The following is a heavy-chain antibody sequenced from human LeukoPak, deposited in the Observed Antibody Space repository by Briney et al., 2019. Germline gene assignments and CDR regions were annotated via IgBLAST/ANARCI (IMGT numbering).Heavy chain of an antibody. Sequence: GGSLRLSCEASGFNFGMHWMSWDRQARGKGLEWVANIKQDGRESKYVDSGKGRFTISRDNAKSSLFLQMNSLRAEDTAVYFCVRNLHDNPKWGDAFDIWGQGTMVTVSS. CDR1: GFNFGMHW. CDR3: VRNLHDNPKWGDAFDI. J-gene: IGHJ3*02. CDR2: IKQDGRES. V-gene: IGHV3-7*01. D-gene: IGHD1-14*01.